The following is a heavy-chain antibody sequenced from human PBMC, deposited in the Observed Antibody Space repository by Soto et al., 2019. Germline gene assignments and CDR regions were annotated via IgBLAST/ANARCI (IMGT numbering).Heavy chain of an antibody. D-gene: IGHD5-12*01. J-gene: IGHJ3*02. Sequence: ASVKVSCKASGYTFTSYGISWVRQAPGQGLEWMGWISAYNGNTNYAQKLQGRVTMTTDTSTSTAYMELRSLRSDDTAVYYCARVRGYSGYDWPDHYDSSGPGAAYDIWGKGTMITVSS. CDR1: GYTFTSYG. CDR2: ISAYNGNT. V-gene: IGHV1-18*04. CDR3: ARVRGYSGYDWPDHYDSSGPGAAYDI.